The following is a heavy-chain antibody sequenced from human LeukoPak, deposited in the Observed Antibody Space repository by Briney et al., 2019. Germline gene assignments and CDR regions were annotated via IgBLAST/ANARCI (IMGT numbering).Heavy chain of an antibody. CDR2: IYDDNT. J-gene: IGHJ4*02. Sequence: GGSLRLSCAASGFTVSAYAMAWVRQAPGKGLEWVSTIYDDNTYYADSVKGRFAISTDNSKNTLYLQMNSLRVEDTAVYFCAARKVRGVWFYLDYWGQGTLVTVSS. V-gene: IGHV3-23*01. CDR3: AARKVRGVWFYLDY. CDR1: GFTVSAYA. D-gene: IGHD3-10*01.